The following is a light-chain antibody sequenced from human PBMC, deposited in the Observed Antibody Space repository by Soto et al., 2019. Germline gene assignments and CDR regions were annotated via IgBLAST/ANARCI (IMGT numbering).Light chain of an antibody. J-gene: IGLJ3*02. CDR1: NSNIGTDY. Sequence: QPVLTQSPSASGTPGQRVTISCSGQNSNIGTDYVYWYQHLPGAAPKLLIYSTNLRPSGVPDRCSGSKSGTSASLAISGLRAEDEGHYYCASWDVSLSGWVFGGGTKLTVL. CDR3: ASWDVSLSGWV. CDR2: STN. V-gene: IGLV1-47*02.